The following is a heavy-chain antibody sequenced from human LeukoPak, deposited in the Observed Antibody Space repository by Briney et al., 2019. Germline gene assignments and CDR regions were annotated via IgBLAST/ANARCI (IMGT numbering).Heavy chain of an antibody. V-gene: IGHV1-2*07. Sequence: ASVKVSCKASGYTFTGYYMHWVRQAPGQGLEWMGWINPNSGGTNYAHKFQGRVTMTRDTSISTAYMELSRLRSDDTAVYYCASRPRFGEARLDYWGQGTLVTVSS. CDR2: INPNSGGT. CDR1: GYTFTGYY. J-gene: IGHJ4*02. CDR3: ASRPRFGEARLDY. D-gene: IGHD3-10*01.